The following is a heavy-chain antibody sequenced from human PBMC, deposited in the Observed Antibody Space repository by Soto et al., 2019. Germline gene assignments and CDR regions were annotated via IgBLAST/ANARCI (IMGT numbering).Heavy chain of an antibody. CDR2: IIPIFGTA. V-gene: IGHV1-69*13. Sequence: SVKVSCKASGGTFSSYAISWVRQAPGQGLEWMGGIIPIFGTANYAQKFQGRVTITADESTSTAYMELSSLRSEDTAVYYCARDLSGGYDILTGYRDYWGQGTLVTVSS. J-gene: IGHJ4*02. D-gene: IGHD3-9*01. CDR1: GGTFSSYA. CDR3: ARDLSGGYDILTGYRDY.